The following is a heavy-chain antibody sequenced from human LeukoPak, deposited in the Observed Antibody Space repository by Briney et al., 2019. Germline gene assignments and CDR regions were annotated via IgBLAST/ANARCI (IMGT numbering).Heavy chain of an antibody. V-gene: IGHV3-23*01. CDR2: ISGSGGST. D-gene: IGHD3-22*01. CDR3: ANRHYDSSGYYYVGD. Sequence: QAGGSLRLSCAASGFTVSSNYMSWVRQAPGKGLEWVSVISGSGGSTYYADSVKGRFTISRDNSKNTLYLQMNSLRAEDTAVYYCANRHYDSSGYYYVGDWGQGTLVTVSS. CDR1: GFTVSSNY. J-gene: IGHJ4*02.